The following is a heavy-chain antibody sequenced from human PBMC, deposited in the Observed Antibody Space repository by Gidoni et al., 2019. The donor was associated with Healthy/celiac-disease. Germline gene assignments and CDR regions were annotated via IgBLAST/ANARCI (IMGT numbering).Heavy chain of an antibody. J-gene: IGHJ4*02. V-gene: IGHV5-51*01. CDR1: GYSFTSYC. D-gene: IGHD2-2*01. Sequence: QLLQSGAEVQKPGASLKIPCKGSGYSFTSYCIGWVRQMPGKGLAWMVIIYPGDSDTRYSPSFQGQVTISADKSISTAYLQWSSLKASDTAMYYCARRGQLKFPDYWGQGTLVTVSS. CDR2: IYPGDSDT. CDR3: ARRGQLKFPDY.